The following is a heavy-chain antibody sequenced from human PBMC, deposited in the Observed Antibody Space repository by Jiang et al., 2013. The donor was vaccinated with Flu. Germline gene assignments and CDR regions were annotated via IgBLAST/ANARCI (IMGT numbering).Heavy chain of an antibody. J-gene: IGHJ3*01. CDR1: GYTFINYG. Sequence: GAEVKKPGASVKVSCKASGYTFINYGISWVRQAPGQGLEWMGWISTSNGNTHYAQDFQDRVTMTTDTSTSTAYMELRALRSDDTAMYYCHIQATQDAFDFWGQGTMVSVSS. CDR3: HIQATQDAFDF. D-gene: IGHD5-12*01. V-gene: IGHV1-18*01. CDR2: ISTSNGNT.